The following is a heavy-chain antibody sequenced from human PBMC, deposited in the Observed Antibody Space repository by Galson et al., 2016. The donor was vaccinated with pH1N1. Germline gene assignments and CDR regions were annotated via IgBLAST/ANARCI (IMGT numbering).Heavy chain of an antibody. CDR2: ISYDGRNE. J-gene: IGHJ5*02. CDR1: GFTFSSFG. V-gene: IGHV3-30*18. CDR3: AKATEFCRGGSCYANWFDP. D-gene: IGHD2-15*01. Sequence: SLRLSCAASGFTFSSFGMHWVRQAPGKGLEWVAVISYDGRNEYYADSVKGRSALSRDNSKNTMYMQMNSLRPEDTAMYYCAKATEFCRGGSCYANWFDPWRQGTLVTVSS.